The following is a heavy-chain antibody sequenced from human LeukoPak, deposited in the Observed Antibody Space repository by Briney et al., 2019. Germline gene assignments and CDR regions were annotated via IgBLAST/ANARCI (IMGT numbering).Heavy chain of an antibody. V-gene: IGHV4-34*01. D-gene: IGHD5-12*01. CDR1: GGPFNGYY. CDR3: ARGGYYFDY. Sequence: SETLSLTCTIYGGPFNGYYWSWIRQPPGKGLEWIGEINHSGSTNYNPSLKSRVTISVDTSKNQFSLKLSSVTAADTAVYYCARGGYYFDYWGQGTLVTVSS. CDR2: INHSGST. J-gene: IGHJ4*02.